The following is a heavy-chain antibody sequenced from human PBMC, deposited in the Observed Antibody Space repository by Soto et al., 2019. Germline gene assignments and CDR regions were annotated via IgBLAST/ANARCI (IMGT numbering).Heavy chain of an antibody. J-gene: IGHJ6*03. V-gene: IGHV4-30-4*01. CDR1: GGSISSGDYY. Sequence: SETLSLTCTVSGGSISSGDYYWSWIRQPPGKGLEWIGYIYYSGSTYYNPSLKSRVTISVDTSKNQFSLKLSSVTAADTAVYYCARGRADLTKEKIYYYYYMDVWGKGTTVTVSS. CDR2: IYYSGST. D-gene: IGHD3-10*01. CDR3: ARGRADLTKEKIYYYYYMDV.